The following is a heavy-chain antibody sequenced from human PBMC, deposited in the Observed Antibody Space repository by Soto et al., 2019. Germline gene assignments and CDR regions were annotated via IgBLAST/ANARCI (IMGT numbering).Heavy chain of an antibody. D-gene: IGHD1-1*01. CDR2: IWYDGSNK. CDR1: GFTFSSYG. J-gene: IGHJ4*02. V-gene: IGHV3-33*01. CDR3: ARQSLGNIRLRGLDY. Sequence: QVQLVESGGGVVQPGRSLRLSCAASGFTFSSYGMHWVRQAPGKGLEWVAVIWYDGSNKYYADSVKGRFTISRDNSKNTLYLQMNSLRAEDTAVYYCARQSLGNIRLRGLDYWGQGSLVIVSS.